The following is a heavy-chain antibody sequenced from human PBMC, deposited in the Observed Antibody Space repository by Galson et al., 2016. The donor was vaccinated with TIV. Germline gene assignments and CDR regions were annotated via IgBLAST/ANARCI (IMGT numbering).Heavy chain of an antibody. CDR2: IRYDGGNT. J-gene: IGHJ6*03. V-gene: IGHV3-30*02. D-gene: IGHD6-6*01. CDR3: AKDAYSSYSNYYYYMDV. CDR1: GFTFSTYG. Sequence: SLRLSCAASGFTFSTYGMHWVRQAPGQGLEWVAFIRYDGGNTFYADSVKGRFTISRDNSRNTLYLQVNSLGVEDTSIFYCAKDAYSSYSNYYYYMDVWGKGTTVTVSS.